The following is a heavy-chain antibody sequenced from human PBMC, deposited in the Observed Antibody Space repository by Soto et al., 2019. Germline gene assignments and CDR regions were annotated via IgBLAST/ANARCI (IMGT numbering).Heavy chain of an antibody. Sequence: ASVKVSCKASGYTFTGYYMHWVRQAPGQGLEWMGWINPNSGGTNYAQKFQGRVTMTRDTSISTAYMELSRLRSDDTAVYYCARESYSSGWYYFDYWGQGXLVTVYS. V-gene: IGHV1-2*02. CDR2: INPNSGGT. CDR1: GYTFTGYY. D-gene: IGHD6-19*01. J-gene: IGHJ4*02. CDR3: ARESYSSGWYYFDY.